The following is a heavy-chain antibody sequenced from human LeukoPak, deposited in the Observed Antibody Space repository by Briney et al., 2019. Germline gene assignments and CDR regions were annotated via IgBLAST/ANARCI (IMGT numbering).Heavy chain of an antibody. CDR2: INHSGST. D-gene: IGHD6-6*01. J-gene: IGHJ4*02. CDR3: AREYSTSSREFDY. CDR1: GGSFSGYY. Sequence: SETLSLTCAVYGGSFSGYYWSWIRQPPGKGLEWIGEINHSGSTNYNPSLKSRVALSIDTSKNHFSLKLSSVTAADTAVYYCAREYSTSSREFDYWGQGTLVTVSS. V-gene: IGHV4-34*01.